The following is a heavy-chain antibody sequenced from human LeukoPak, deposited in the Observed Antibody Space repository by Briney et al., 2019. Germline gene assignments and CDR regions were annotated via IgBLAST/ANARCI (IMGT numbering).Heavy chain of an antibody. CDR3: ARGHVVVVAAPYYYYYMNV. D-gene: IGHD2-15*01. J-gene: IGHJ6*03. Sequence: ASVKVSCKAGVYTFTSYDINWVRPATGRGREWMGWMIPNSCNTGYAQQFRGSVTSTRTTSISTAYMELSSLRSEDTAVYSCARGHVVVVAAPYYYYYMNVWGKGTTVTVSS. V-gene: IGHV1-8*03. CDR1: VYTFTSYD. CDR2: MIPNSCNT.